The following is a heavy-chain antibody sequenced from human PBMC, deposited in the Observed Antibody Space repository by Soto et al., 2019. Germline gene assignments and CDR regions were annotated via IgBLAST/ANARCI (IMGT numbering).Heavy chain of an antibody. D-gene: IGHD6-19*01. CDR3: ARGGGQWLSTSYYFDY. CDR1: GFTFSSYA. CDR2: ISYDGSNK. V-gene: IGHV3-30-3*01. Sequence: QVQLVESGGGVVQPGRSLRLSCAASGFTFSSYAMHWVRQAPGKGLEWVAVISYDGSNKYYADSVKGRFTISRDNSKNTLYLQMNSLRAEDTAVYYCARGGGQWLSTSYYFDYWGQGTLVTVSS. J-gene: IGHJ4*02.